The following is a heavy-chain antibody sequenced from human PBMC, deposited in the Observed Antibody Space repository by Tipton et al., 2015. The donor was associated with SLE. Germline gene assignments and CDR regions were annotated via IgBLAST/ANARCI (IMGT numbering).Heavy chain of an antibody. CDR3: ASSLPYGGLFDY. J-gene: IGHJ4*02. D-gene: IGHD2-2*02. Sequence: SLRLSCAVSGLTFSRYAMHWVRQAPGKGLEWVAFISYDGGVEHYADSVKSRFTISRDNSKNTLYLQMNSLRAEDTAVYYCASSLPYGGLFDYWGQGTLVTVSS. V-gene: IGHV3-30*04. CDR2: ISYDGGVE. CDR1: GLTFSRYA.